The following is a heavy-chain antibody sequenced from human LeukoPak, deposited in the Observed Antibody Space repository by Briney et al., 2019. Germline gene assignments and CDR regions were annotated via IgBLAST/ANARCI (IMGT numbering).Heavy chain of an antibody. CDR1: GFTFSSYA. Sequence: GGSLRLSCAASGFTFSSYAMSWVRQAPGKGLGWVSAISGSGGSTYYADSVKGRFTISRDNSKNTLYLQMNSLRAEDTAVYYCAKQPYDFWSGYVPYYFDYWGREPWSPSPQ. CDR2: ISGSGGST. V-gene: IGHV3-23*01. CDR3: AKQPYDFWSGYVPYYFDY. J-gene: IGHJ4*02. D-gene: IGHD3-3*01.